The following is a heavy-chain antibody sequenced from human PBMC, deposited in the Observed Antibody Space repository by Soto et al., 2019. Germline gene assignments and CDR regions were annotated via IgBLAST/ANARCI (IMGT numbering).Heavy chain of an antibody. CDR3: VRMGVVIRSIFNY. CDR2: IYYSGTT. V-gene: IGHV4-39*01. Sequence: QLHLQESGPELVKPSETLSLTCTVSGGSISSSSYYWGWIRQPPGKGLEWIGTIYYSGTTNYNPSLKSRVTISADTSKNQCSLKLSSVTAADTAVYYCVRMGVVIRSIFNYWGQGTLVTVSS. D-gene: IGHD3-3*01. CDR1: GGSISSSSYY. J-gene: IGHJ4*02.